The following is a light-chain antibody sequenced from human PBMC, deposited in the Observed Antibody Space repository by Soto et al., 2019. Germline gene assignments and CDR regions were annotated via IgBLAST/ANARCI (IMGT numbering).Light chain of an antibody. Sequence: QSALTQPASVSGSPGQSITISCTGTSSDIGHYDYVSWYQQHPGKAPKLMIYHVTYRPSGVSNRYSGSKSGNSASLTISGLQADDAADYYCFAITTSNTYVFGSGTKVTVL. V-gene: IGLV2-14*03. CDR2: HVT. CDR1: SSDIGHYDY. CDR3: FAITTSNTYV. J-gene: IGLJ1*01.